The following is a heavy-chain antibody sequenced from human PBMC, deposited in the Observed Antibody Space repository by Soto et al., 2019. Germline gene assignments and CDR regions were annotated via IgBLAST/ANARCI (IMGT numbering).Heavy chain of an antibody. CDR1: GFTFSSYA. Sequence: EVQLLESGGGLVQPGGSLRLSCAASGFTFSSYAMSWVRQAPVKGLEWVSAISGSGGSTYYADSVKGRFTISRDNSKNTLYLQMNSLRAEDTAVYYCARATTVTSDAFDIWGQGTMVTVSS. V-gene: IGHV3-23*01. CDR2: ISGSGGST. D-gene: IGHD4-17*01. J-gene: IGHJ3*02. CDR3: ARATTVTSDAFDI.